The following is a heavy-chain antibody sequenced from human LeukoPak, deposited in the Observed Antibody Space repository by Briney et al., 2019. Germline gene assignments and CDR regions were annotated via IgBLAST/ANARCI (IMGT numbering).Heavy chain of an antibody. D-gene: IGHD6-19*01. CDR2: TYYRSKWYN. CDR3: ARCPASSGSFYYYYGMDV. Sequence: SQTLSLTCAISGDSVSINSAAWNWIRQSPSRGLEWLGRTYYRSKWYNDYAVSVKSRITITPDTSKNQFSLQLNSVTPEDTAVYYCARCPASSGSFYYYYGMDVWGQGTTVTVSS. J-gene: IGHJ6*02. V-gene: IGHV6-1*01. CDR1: GDSVSINSAA.